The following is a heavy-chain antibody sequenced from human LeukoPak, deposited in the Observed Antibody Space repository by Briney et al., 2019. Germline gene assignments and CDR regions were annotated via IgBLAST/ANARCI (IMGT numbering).Heavy chain of an antibody. Sequence: SETLSLTCTVSGGSISSSSYYWGWIRQPPGKGLEWIGSIYYSGSTYYNPSLKSRVTISVDTSKNQFSLKLSSVTAADTAVYYCARLSRVAARGPYYYMDVWGKGTTVTVSS. D-gene: IGHD6-6*01. V-gene: IGHV4-39*01. CDR3: ARLSRVAARGPYYYMDV. CDR1: GGSISSSSYY. J-gene: IGHJ6*03. CDR2: IYYSGST.